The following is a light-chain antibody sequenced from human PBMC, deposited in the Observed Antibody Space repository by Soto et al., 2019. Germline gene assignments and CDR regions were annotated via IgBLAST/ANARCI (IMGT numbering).Light chain of an antibody. CDR2: DAS. CDR3: QQRSHWPPLT. CDR1: QSVSTY. V-gene: IGKV3-11*01. Sequence: EIVLTQSPATLSMSPGERATLSCRASQSVSTYLAWYQQKPGQAPRLLIFDASNRASGIPSRFSGSGSVTNFTLTISRLEPEDFAVYFCQQRSHWPPLTFGGGTKVEIK. J-gene: IGKJ4*01.